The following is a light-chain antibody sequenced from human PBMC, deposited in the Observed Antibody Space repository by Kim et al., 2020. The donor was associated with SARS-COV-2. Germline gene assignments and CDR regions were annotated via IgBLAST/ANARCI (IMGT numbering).Light chain of an antibody. CDR3: QQYGSSPWT. CDR2: GAS. V-gene: IGKV3-20*01. Sequence: SPGERTTLSCRASQSVTSNYLAWYQQKPGQAPRLLIYGASSRATGIPDRFSGSGSATDFTLTISRLEPEDSAVYYCQQYGSSPWTFGQGTKVDIK. CDR1: QSVTSNY. J-gene: IGKJ1*01.